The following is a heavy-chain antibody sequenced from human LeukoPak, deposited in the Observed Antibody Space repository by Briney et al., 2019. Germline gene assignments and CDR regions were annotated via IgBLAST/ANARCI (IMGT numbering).Heavy chain of an antibody. CDR1: GYTFAAYY. V-gene: IGHV1-2*02. CDR3: ARTNGGYEYN. D-gene: IGHD5-12*01. Sequence: ASVRVSCKASGYTFAAYYMHWVRQAPGQGLEWMGWINPYSGDTMYAQKVQGRVTMTRETSISTAYIELNRLRSDYTSVYYCARTNGGYEYNWGQGTLVIVSS. J-gene: IGHJ4*02. CDR2: INPYSGDT.